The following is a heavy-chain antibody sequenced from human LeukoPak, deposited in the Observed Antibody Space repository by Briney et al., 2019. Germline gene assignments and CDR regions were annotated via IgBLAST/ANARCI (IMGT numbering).Heavy chain of an antibody. J-gene: IGHJ4*02. CDR3: ARGGQPDY. CDR2: ISYDGSNK. V-gene: IGHV3-30-3*01. D-gene: IGHD2-15*01. Sequence: GGSLRLSCAAPGFTFSSYAMHWVRQAPGKGLEWVAVISYDGSNKYYADSVKGRFTISRDNSKNTLYLQMNSLRAEDTAVYYCARGGQPDYWGQGTLVTVSS. CDR1: GFTFSSYA.